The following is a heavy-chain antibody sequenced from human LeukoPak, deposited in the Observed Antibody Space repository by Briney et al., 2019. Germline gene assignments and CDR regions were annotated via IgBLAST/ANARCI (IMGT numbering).Heavy chain of an antibody. CDR3: ASPYCSGGTCYAHVAFDI. J-gene: IGHJ3*02. CDR1: GYTFTSYG. CDR2: ISVYNGNT. Sequence: GASVKVSCKASGYTFTSYGISWVRQAPGQGLEWMGWISVYNGNTNYAQKLQGRVTMTTDTSTSTAYMELRSLRSDDTAVYYCASPYCSGGTCYAHVAFDIWGQGTMVTVSS. V-gene: IGHV1-18*01. D-gene: IGHD2-15*01.